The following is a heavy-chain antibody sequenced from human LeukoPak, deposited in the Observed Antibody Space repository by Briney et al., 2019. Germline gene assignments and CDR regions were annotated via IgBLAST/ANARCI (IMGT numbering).Heavy chain of an antibody. CDR2: ISTYNGNT. J-gene: IGHJ4*02. D-gene: IGHD1-26*01. CDR3: ARNWELDY. V-gene: IGHV1-18*01. Sequence: GASEKVSCKASGYTFTNYDISWVRQAPGQGLEWMGWISTYNGNTNYAQNLQGRVSMTTDTSTTTAYMELRSLRSDDTAVYYCARNWELDYWGQGTLVTVSS. CDR1: GYTFTNYD.